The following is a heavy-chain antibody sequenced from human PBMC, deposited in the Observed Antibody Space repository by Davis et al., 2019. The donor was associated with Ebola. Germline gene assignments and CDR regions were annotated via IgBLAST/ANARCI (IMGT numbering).Heavy chain of an antibody. CDR2: TYYTSKWYN. D-gene: IGHD5-12*01. V-gene: IGHV6-1*01. Sequence: HSQTLSLTCAISGDSVSSPAWNWIRQSSSRGLEWLGRTYYTSKWYNDYAVSMKGRITVNPDTSKNQFSLQLSSVTPEDTAVYYCARGWLRTGFDYWGQGILVTVSS. J-gene: IGHJ4*02. CDR3: ARGWLRTGFDY. CDR1: GDSVSSPA.